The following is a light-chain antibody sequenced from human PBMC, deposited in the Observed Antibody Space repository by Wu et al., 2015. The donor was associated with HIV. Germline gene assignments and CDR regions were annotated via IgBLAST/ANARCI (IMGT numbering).Light chain of an antibody. CDR3: QQRNNWPWT. Sequence: EIVLTQSPGTLYLSPGDRATLSCRASQTISANYVAWYRQKPGQAPRLLIFGVSNRATGIPPRFSGSGSGTDFTLTISSLEPEDFAVYYCQQRNNWPWTFGQGTKVEIK. CDR2: GVS. J-gene: IGKJ1*01. CDR1: QTISANY. V-gene: IGKV3-11*01.